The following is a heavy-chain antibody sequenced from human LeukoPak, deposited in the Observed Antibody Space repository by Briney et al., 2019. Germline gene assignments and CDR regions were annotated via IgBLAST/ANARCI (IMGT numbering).Heavy chain of an antibody. CDR3: ARDKEESLVVAATNYFDY. D-gene: IGHD2-15*01. Sequence: GGSLRLSCAASGFTFSSYWMSWVRQAPGKGLEWVANIKQDGSEKYYVDSVKGRFTISRDNAKNSLYLQMNSLRAEDTAVYYCARDKEESLVVAATNYFDYWGQGTLVTVSS. CDR1: GFTFSSYW. J-gene: IGHJ4*02. V-gene: IGHV3-7*01. CDR2: IKQDGSEK.